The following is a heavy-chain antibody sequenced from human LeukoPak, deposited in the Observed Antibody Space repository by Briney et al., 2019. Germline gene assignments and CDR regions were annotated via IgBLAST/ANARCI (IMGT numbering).Heavy chain of an antibody. D-gene: IGHD6-13*01. Sequence: GSLRLSCAASGFTVSSNYMSWVRQAPGKGLGWVSVIYSGSSTYYADSVKGRFTISRDNSKNTLYLQMNSLRAEDTVVYYCARDIAAAGTPDWGQGTLVTVSS. CDR3: ARDIAAAGTPD. V-gene: IGHV3-66*02. CDR1: GFTVSSNY. J-gene: IGHJ4*01. CDR2: IYSGSST.